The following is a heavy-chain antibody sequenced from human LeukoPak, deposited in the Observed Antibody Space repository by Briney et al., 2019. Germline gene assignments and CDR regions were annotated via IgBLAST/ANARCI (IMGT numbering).Heavy chain of an antibody. V-gene: IGHV3-23*01. CDR2: IFPSGGEI. CDR1: GFTFSTFA. Sequence: GGSLRLSCEASGFTFSTFAMIWVRQPPGKGLEWVSSIFPSGGEIHYADSVRCRFTISRDNSKSTLSLQMNSLRAEDTAIYYCATYRQVLLPFESWGQGTLVTVSS. CDR3: ATYRQVLLPFES. D-gene: IGHD2-8*02. J-gene: IGHJ4*02.